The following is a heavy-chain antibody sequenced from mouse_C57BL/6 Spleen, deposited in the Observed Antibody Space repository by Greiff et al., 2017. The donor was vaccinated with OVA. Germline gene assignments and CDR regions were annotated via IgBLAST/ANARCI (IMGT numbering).Heavy chain of an antibody. V-gene: IGHV1-55*01. CDR1: GYTFTSYW. D-gene: IGHD1-1*01. CDR3: ARWEGYYGSSYGY. CDR2: IYPGSGST. Sequence: VQLQQPGAELVKPGASVKMSCKASGYTFTSYWITWVKQRPGQGLEWIRDIYPGSGSTNYNEKFKSKATLTVDTSSSTAYMQLSSLTSEDSAVYYCARWEGYYGSSYGYWGQGTTLTVSS. J-gene: IGHJ2*01.